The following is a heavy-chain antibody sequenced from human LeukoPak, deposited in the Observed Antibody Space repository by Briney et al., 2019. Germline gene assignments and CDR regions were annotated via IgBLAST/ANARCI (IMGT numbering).Heavy chain of an antibody. CDR3: AKSYSWSGYSPGYMDV. D-gene: IGHD3-3*01. CDR1: GFTFSSHE. Sequence: GGSLRLSCAASGFTFSSHEMNWVRQAPGKGLDWVSYISSSGSTIYYADSVKGRFTISRDNAKNSLYLQMNSLRAEDTAVYYCAKSYSWSGYSPGYMDVWGKGTTVTVSS. J-gene: IGHJ6*03. CDR2: ISSSGSTI. V-gene: IGHV3-48*03.